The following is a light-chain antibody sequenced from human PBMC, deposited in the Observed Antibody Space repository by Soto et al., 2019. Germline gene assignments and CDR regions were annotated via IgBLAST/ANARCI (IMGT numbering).Light chain of an antibody. CDR1: QTITNY. Sequence: DIQMTQSPSSLSASVGDRVTITCRASQTITNYLNWYQQKPGKPPKVLIYGATEVQRGVPSTFSGSGAGTEFTLTISSLQPEDFAIYYCQQSFSPPYTFGQGTKLEIK. CDR2: GAT. J-gene: IGKJ2*01. CDR3: QQSFSPPYT. V-gene: IGKV1-39*01.